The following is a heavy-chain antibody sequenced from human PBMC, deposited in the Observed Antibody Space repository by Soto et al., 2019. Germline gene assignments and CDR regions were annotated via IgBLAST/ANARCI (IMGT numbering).Heavy chain of an antibody. D-gene: IGHD2-8*02. V-gene: IGHV4-59*01. CDR2: IYDGDSA. CDR1: GGSMNGYY. Sequence: SETLSLTCSVSGGSMNGYYWSWIRQSPGKGLEWIGYIYDGDSANYNPSLISRLIISVDRSRNQFSLRLSSVTAADTAVYYCARDKITGLFDYWGQGTLVTVSS. J-gene: IGHJ4*02. CDR3: ARDKITGLFDY.